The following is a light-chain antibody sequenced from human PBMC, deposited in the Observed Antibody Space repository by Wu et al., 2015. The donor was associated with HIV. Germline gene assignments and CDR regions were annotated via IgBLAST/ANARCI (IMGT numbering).Light chain of an antibody. CDR3: LQYNNWPPWT. CDR2: GAS. J-gene: IGKJ1*01. V-gene: IGKV3-15*01. CDR1: QTITSSY. Sequence: VLTQSPGTLSLSPGERATLSCRASQTITSSYLAWYQQKPGQAPRLLIYGASTRAAGIPARFRGSGSGTEFTLTISSMQSDDFAIYYCLQYNNWPPWTFGQGTKVEI.